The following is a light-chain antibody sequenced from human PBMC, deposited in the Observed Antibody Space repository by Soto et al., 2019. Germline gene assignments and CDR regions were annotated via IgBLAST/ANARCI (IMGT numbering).Light chain of an antibody. CDR3: QQYGSSPPWT. CDR2: GAS. J-gene: IGKJ1*01. V-gene: IGKV3-20*01. Sequence: EIVLTQSPGTLSLSPGERATLSCRASQSVSSSYLAWNQQKPGQAPRLFIYGASNRATGIPDRFSGSGSGTDFTLTISRLEPEDFAVYYCQQYGSSPPWTFGQGTKVEIK. CDR1: QSVSSSY.